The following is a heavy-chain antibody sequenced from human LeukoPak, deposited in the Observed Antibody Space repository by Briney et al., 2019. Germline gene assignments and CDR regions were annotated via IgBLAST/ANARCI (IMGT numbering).Heavy chain of an antibody. D-gene: IGHD1-26*01. Sequence: GGSLRLSCAASGFTFSSYWMSWVRQAPGKGLEWVANIKQDGSEKYYVDSVKGRFTISRDNAKNSLYLQMNSLRAEDTAVYYCARDHVGATFDFAYWGQGTLVTVSS. J-gene: IGHJ4*02. V-gene: IGHV3-7*01. CDR2: IKQDGSEK. CDR3: ARDHVGATFDFAY. CDR1: GFTFSSYW.